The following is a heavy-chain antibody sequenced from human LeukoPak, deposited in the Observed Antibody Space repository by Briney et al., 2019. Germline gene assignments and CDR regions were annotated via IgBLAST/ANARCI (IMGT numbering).Heavy chain of an antibody. V-gene: IGHV6-1*01. CDR2: TYYRSKWYY. Sequence: SQTLSLTCAISGDSVSSNTATWNWIGQSPSRGLEWLGRTYYRSKWYYDYAVSVRSRITINPDTPQNQFSLQLNSVTPEDTAVYYCARDKAVIGARGAFDMWGQGTTVTVSS. D-gene: IGHD4-11*01. CDR3: ARDKAVIGARGAFDM. J-gene: IGHJ3*02. CDR1: GDSVSSNTAT.